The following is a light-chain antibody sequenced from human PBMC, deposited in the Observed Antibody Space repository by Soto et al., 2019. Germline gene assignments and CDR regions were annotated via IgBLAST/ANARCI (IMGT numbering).Light chain of an antibody. V-gene: IGLV2-14*01. J-gene: IGLJ1*01. CDR2: EVS. CDR1: SSDVGGYDY. Sequence: QSVLTQPASVSGSPGQSITISCTGTSSDVGGYDYVSWYQLHPGKAPKLMVFEVSNRPSGVSYRFSGSKSGNTASLTTSALQAEDEADYFCSSYSSSTAYLFGTGTNFTVL. CDR3: SSYSSSTAYL.